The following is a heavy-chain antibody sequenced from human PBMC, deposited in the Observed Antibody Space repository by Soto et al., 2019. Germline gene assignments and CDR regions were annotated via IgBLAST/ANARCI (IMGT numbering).Heavy chain of an antibody. J-gene: IGHJ6*02. CDR1: GGSISSGGYS. CDR3: ARGQGRDGYNSYYYGMDV. V-gene: IGHV4-30-2*01. CDR2: IFHSGST. Sequence: SETLSLTCAVSGGSISSGGYSWSWIRQPPGKGLEWIGYIFHSGSTYYNPSLKSRVTISVDRSKNQFSLKLSSVTAADTAVYYCARGQGRDGYNSYYYGMDVWGQGTTVIVSS. D-gene: IGHD5-12*01.